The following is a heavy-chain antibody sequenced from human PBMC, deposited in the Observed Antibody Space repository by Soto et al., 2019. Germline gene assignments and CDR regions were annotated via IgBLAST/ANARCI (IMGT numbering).Heavy chain of an antibody. CDR2: ISWNSGSI. V-gene: IGHV3-9*01. D-gene: IGHD3-22*01. Sequence: HPGGSLRLSCAASGFTFDDYAMHWVRQAPGKGLEWVSGISWNSGSIGYADSVKGRFTISRDNAKNSLYLQMNSLRAEDTALYYYAKDSRITMIVVAPRGFDYWGQGTLVTVSS. CDR3: AKDSRITMIVVAPRGFDY. J-gene: IGHJ4*02. CDR1: GFTFDDYA.